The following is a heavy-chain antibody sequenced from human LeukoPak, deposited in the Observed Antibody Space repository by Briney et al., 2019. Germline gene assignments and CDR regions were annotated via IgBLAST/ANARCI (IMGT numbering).Heavy chain of an antibody. V-gene: IGHV3-7*01. CDR1: GLPFSNYW. CDR2: IKQDGSET. J-gene: IGHJ4*02. D-gene: IGHD4-11*01. Sequence: GGSLRLSCVASGLPFSNYWMSWVRQAPGKGPEWVASIKQDGSETFYVDSVKGRFTISKDNAKNSLYLLMNSPRAEDTGVYYCAREDHSKYEYWGQGTLVTVSS. CDR3: AREDHSKYEY.